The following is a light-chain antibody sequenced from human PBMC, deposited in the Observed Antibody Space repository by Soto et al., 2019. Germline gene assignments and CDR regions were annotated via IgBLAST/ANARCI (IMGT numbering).Light chain of an antibody. CDR2: SAS. CDR1: QALSNY. Sequence: IQLVQVPSFLAASLGDAVTITCRASQALSNYLAWYQQKPGKAPDLLIYSASTLQGGVPSRFSGSGSETEFSLTIRALQPEDFATYYCQQLSRYPLTFGGGTKVDIK. J-gene: IGKJ4*01. V-gene: IGKV1-9*01. CDR3: QQLSRYPLT.